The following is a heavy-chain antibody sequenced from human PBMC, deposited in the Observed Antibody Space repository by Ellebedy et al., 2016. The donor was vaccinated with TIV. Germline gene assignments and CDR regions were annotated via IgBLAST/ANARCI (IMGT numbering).Heavy chain of an antibody. V-gene: IGHV3-74*01. Sequence: GGSLRLXCAASGFSFSTYWMHWVRQAPGKGLVWVSHIKNDGTYTNYADSVRGRFTISRDNAKNTPYLQMNSLRADDTAVYYCAAAFDFWGQGTMVSVSS. CDR2: IKNDGTYT. CDR3: AAAFDF. J-gene: IGHJ3*01. CDR1: GFSFSTYW.